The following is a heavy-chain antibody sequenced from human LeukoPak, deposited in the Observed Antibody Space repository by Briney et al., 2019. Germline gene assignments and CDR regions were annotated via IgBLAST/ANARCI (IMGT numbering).Heavy chain of an antibody. D-gene: IGHD5-12*01. J-gene: IGHJ6*02. V-gene: IGHV3-30*03. CDR1: SFTFSSYG. CDR3: ARDLGLPVATTYYYYGMDL. CDR2: ISYDGKNE. Sequence: GGSLRLSCEASSFTFSSYGMHWVRQAPGKGLEWLSLISYDGKNEYYGESVKGRFTISRDNSRNTLYLQMSSLRDDDTALYYCARDLGLPVATTYYYYGMDLWGQGTTVTVFS.